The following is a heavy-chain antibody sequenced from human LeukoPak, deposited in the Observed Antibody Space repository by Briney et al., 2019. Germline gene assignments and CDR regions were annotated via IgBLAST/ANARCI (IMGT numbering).Heavy chain of an antibody. CDR2: ISGGAGGA. CDR1: GFTFSAYS. V-gene: IGHV3-23*01. Sequence: PGGSLRLSCAASGFTFSAYSMNWVRQAPGKGLEWVSSISGGAGGAAYADSVKGRFTMSRDNSKNTLYLQMNSLRAEDTAVYYCAKDGGYGSGSHYPDYWGQGTLVTVSS. D-gene: IGHD3-10*01. CDR3: AKDGGYGSGSHYPDY. J-gene: IGHJ4*02.